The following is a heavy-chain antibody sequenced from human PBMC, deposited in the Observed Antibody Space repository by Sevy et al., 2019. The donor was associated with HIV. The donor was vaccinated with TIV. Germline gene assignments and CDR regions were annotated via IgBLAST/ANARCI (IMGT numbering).Heavy chain of an antibody. D-gene: IGHD1-26*01. CDR2: ISSSGSTI. Sequence: GGSLRLSCAASGFTFSDYYMSWIRQAPGKGLEWVSYISSSGSTIYYANSVKGRFTISRDNAKNSLYLQMNSLRAEDTAVYYCASYPASGSEEWGWGQGTLVTVSS. J-gene: IGHJ4*02. CDR1: GFTFSDYY. V-gene: IGHV3-11*01. CDR3: ASYPASGSEEWG.